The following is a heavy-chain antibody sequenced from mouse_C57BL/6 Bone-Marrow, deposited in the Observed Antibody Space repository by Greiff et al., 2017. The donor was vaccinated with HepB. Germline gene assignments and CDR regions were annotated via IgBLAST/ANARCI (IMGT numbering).Heavy chain of an antibody. CDR2: ISNGGGST. D-gene: IGHD1-1*01. Sequence: LVESGGGLVQPGGSLKLSCAASGFTFSDYYMYWVRQTPEKRLEWVAYISNGGGSTYYPDTVKGRFTISRDNAKNTLYLQMSRLKSEDTAMYYCARQGITTVVDPYWYFDVWGTGTTVTVSS. CDR1: GFTFSDYY. CDR3: ARQGITTVVDPYWYFDV. J-gene: IGHJ1*03. V-gene: IGHV5-12*01.